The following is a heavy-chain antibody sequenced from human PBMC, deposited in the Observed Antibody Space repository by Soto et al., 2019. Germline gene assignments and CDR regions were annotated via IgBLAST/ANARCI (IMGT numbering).Heavy chain of an antibody. V-gene: IGHV3-7*03. CDR1: GFTFSSYW. Sequence: EVQLVESGGGLVQPGGSLILSCAASGFTFSSYWMSWVRQAPGKGLEWVANIKQDGSEKYYVDSVKGRFTISRDNAKNSLYLQMNSLRAEDTAVYYCARYSGYCSGGSCYYFDYWGQGTLVTVSS. CDR3: ARYSGYCSGGSCYYFDY. J-gene: IGHJ4*02. D-gene: IGHD2-15*01. CDR2: IKQDGSEK.